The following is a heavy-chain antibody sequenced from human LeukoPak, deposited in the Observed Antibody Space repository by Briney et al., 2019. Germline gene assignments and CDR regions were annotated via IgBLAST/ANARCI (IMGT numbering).Heavy chain of an antibody. Sequence: SGPTLVKPTQTPTLTCTFSGFSLSTSGVGVGWIRQPPGKALEWLALIYWNDDKRYSPSLKSSLTITKDTSKNQVVLTMTNMDPVDTATYYCAHRLSGATLGRYFDYWGQGTLVTVSS. V-gene: IGHV2-5*01. CDR2: IYWNDDK. D-gene: IGHD7-27*01. CDR1: GFSLSTSGVG. J-gene: IGHJ4*02. CDR3: AHRLSGATLGRYFDY.